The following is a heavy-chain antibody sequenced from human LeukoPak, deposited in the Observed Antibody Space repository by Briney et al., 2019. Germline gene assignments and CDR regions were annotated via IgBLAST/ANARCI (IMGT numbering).Heavy chain of an antibody. CDR3: ARGKGLRYFDWLFPFDY. V-gene: IGHV4-34*01. D-gene: IGHD3-9*01. CDR1: GGSFSGYY. Sequence: PSETLSLTCAAYGGSFSGYYWSWIRQPPGKGLEWIGEINHSGSTNYNPSLKSRVTISVDTSKNQFSLKLGSVTAADTAVYYCARGKGLRYFDWLFPFDYWGQGTLVTVSS. J-gene: IGHJ4*02. CDR2: INHSGST.